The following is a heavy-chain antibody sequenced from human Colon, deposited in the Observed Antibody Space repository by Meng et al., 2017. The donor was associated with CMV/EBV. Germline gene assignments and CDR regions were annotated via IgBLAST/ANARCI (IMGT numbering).Heavy chain of an antibody. CDR1: GFTFSDYW. V-gene: IGHV3-7*01. J-gene: IGHJ4*02. CDR3: AREDYHFGSGSLFDY. CDR2: IKYDGSEK. D-gene: IGHD3-10*01. Sequence: GESPMIPCASPGFTFSDYWMSWVRQAPGKGLEWVANIKYDGSEKYDGDSVRGRFTIYRDNAENSLLLQIDSLRADDTAVYYCAREDYHFGSGSLFDYWGQGALVTVSS.